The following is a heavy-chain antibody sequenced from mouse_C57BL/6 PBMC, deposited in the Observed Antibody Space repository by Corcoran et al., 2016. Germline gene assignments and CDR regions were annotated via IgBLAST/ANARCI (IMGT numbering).Heavy chain of an antibody. CDR1: GYTFTDYY. CDR3: ARSGYDYEWFAY. Sequence: EVQLQQSGPELVKPGASVKISCKASGYTFTDYYMNWVKQSHGKSLEWIGDINPNNGGTSYNQKFKGKATLTVDKSSSTAYMELRSLTSEDSAVYYCARSGYDYEWFAYWGQGTLVTVSA. CDR2: INPNNGGT. D-gene: IGHD2-4*01. J-gene: IGHJ3*01. V-gene: IGHV1-26*01.